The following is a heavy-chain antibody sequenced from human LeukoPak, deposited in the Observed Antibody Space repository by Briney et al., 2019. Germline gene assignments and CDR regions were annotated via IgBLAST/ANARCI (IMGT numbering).Heavy chain of an antibody. Sequence: GGSLRLSCAASGFTFSSYLMSCVRQAPGKGLEWVSNIKQDGSEKYYVDSVKGRVTISRDNAKNSLYLQMNSLRAEDTAVYCCARNLRVLPPDYWGQGTLVTVSS. CDR1: GFTFSSYL. CDR3: ARNLRVLPPDY. V-gene: IGHV3-7*01. J-gene: IGHJ4*02. CDR2: IKQDGSEK. D-gene: IGHD3-3*01.